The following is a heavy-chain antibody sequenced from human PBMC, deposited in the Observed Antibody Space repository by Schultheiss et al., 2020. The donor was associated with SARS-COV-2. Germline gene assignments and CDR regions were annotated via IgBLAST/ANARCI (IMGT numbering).Heavy chain of an antibody. CDR2: INPNSGGT. CDR3: ARDFSSIVVVPAAIWGPPYYYYYGMDV. D-gene: IGHD2-2*01. Sequence: ASVKVSCKASGYTFTGYYMHWVRQAPGQGLEWMGWINPNSGGTNYAQKFQGRVTMTRDTSISTAYMELSRLRSDDTAVYYCARDFSSIVVVPAAIWGPPYYYYYGMDVWGQGTTVTVS. V-gene: IGHV1-2*02. CDR1: GYTFTGYY. J-gene: IGHJ6*02.